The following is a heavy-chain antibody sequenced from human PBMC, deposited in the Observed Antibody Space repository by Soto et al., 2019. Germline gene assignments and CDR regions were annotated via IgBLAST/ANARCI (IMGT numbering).Heavy chain of an antibody. Sequence: QVQLVQSGAEVKKPGSSVKVSCTASGGSLRNSVISWVRQAPAQRLEWMGGGIPILGTANYAQKFQGRVTKTADEATSTAYMDLSSLSTDDTAVYYCARLGHPGHWGPGTLVIVSS. D-gene: IGHD7-27*01. V-gene: IGHV1-69*01. CDR1: GGSLRNSV. J-gene: IGHJ4*02. CDR2: GIPILGTA. CDR3: ARLGHPGH.